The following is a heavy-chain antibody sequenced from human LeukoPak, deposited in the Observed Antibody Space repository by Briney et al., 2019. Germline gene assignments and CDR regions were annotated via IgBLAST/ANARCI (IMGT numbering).Heavy chain of an antibody. J-gene: IGHJ6*02. D-gene: IGHD6-19*01. CDR3: AKDFSVAGLYGMDV. Sequence: GRSLRLSCVASGFPFSNYGMHWVRQAPGKRLEWVAVISYDGNDKYYADSVKGRFTISRDNSKNTLYLQMNSLRAEDTAVYYCAKDFSVAGLYGMDVWGQGTTVTVSS. CDR2: ISYDGNDK. V-gene: IGHV3-30*18. CDR1: GFPFSNYG.